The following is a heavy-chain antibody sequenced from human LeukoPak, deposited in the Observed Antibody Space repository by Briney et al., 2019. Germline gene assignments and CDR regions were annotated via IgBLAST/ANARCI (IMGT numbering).Heavy chain of an antibody. CDR2: IYTSGRT. CDR1: GDPISSYY. V-gene: IGHV4-4*07. J-gene: IGHJ6*02. Sequence: PSETLSLTCTVSGDPISSYYWSWIRQPAGKGLEWIGRIYTSGRTNYNPSLQSRVTMSVDTSKNHFSLRLSSVTAADTAVYYCARDSLTDDILTGFYQYYGMDVWGQGITVTVSS. CDR3: ARDSLTDDILTGFYQYYGMDV. D-gene: IGHD3-9*01.